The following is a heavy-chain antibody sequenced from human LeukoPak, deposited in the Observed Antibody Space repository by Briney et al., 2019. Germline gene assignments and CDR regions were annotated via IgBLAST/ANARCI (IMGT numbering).Heavy chain of an antibody. Sequence: GGSLRLSCAASGFTFSDYYMSWIRQAPGKGLEWVSYISSSGNSKYYADSVKGRFTISRDNAKSSLYLQMNSLRAEDTAVYYCGRDGSGSPDYWGQGTLVTVSS. V-gene: IGHV3-11*01. CDR3: GRDGSGSPDY. J-gene: IGHJ4*02. CDR1: GFTFSDYY. D-gene: IGHD5-12*01. CDR2: ISSSGNSK.